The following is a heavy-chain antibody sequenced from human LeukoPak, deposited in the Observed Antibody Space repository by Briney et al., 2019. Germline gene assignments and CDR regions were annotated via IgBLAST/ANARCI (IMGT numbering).Heavy chain of an antibody. CDR1: GYIFTDYY. D-gene: IGHD1-1*01. Sequence: ASVTVSCKASGYIFTDYYIHWIRQAPGQGLEWMGWIDPNSGGTHHAPNFQGRATMTRDTSSSTVYMDLSRLRSADTAIYYCARSRTPFYYYGMHVWGLGTSVTVSS. V-gene: IGHV1-2*02. CDR2: IDPNSGGT. CDR3: ARSRTPFYYYGMHV. J-gene: IGHJ6*02.